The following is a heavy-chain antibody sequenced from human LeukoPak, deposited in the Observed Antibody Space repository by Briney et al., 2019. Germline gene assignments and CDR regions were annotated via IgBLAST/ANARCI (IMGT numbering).Heavy chain of an antibody. Sequence: GGSLRLSCAASGFTFSNYGMSWVRQAPGKGLEWVSAFSGSGGNTYYAASVKGRFTISRDNSRNTLFLQMNSLRAEDAAVYYCATEERYFAWLFPSYFDYWGPGILVTVSS. CDR2: FSGSGGNT. V-gene: IGHV3-23*01. CDR3: ATEERYFAWLFPSYFDY. D-gene: IGHD3-9*01. J-gene: IGHJ4*02. CDR1: GFTFSNYG.